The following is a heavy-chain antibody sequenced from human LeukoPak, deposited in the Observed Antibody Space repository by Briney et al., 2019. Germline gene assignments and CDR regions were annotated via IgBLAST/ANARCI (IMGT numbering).Heavy chain of an antibody. V-gene: IGHV3-48*03. CDR3: ARDLVQLWSKDF. Sequence: GRSLRLSCAASGFTFSNYEFNWVRQAPGKGLEWVSYISSSGRNIYYADSVKGRFTISRDNAKNSLYLQMNSLRAEDTAVYYCARDLVQLWSKDFWGQGTLVTVSS. CDR2: ISSSGRNI. D-gene: IGHD5-18*01. CDR1: GFTFSNYE. J-gene: IGHJ4*02.